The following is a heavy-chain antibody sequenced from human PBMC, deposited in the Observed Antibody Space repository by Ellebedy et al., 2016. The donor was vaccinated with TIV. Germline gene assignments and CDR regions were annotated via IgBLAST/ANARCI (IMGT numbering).Heavy chain of an antibody. CDR2: INHSGST. CDR1: GGSFSGYY. V-gene: IGHV4-34*01. D-gene: IGHD3-3*01. CDR3: ARDLRVFRVVCYMDV. Sequence: SETLSLTXAVYGGSFSGYYWSWIRQPPGKGLEWIGEINHSGSTNYNPSLKSRVTISVDTSKNQFSLKLSSVTAADTAVYYCARDLRVFRVVCYMDVWGKGTTVTVSS. J-gene: IGHJ6*03.